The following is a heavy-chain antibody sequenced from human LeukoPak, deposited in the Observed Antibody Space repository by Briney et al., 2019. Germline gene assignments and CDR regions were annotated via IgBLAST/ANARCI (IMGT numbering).Heavy chain of an antibody. D-gene: IGHD3-22*01. CDR2: ISWDGGVT. V-gene: IGHV3-43D*03. Sequence: PGGSLRLSCAASGFTFDNYAMYWVRQAPGTGLEWFSLISWDGGVTSYADSVKGRFTVSRDNTKKSLYLQMNSLRAEDTALYYCAKESYDTSGYGGDLDYWGQGTLVTVSS. CDR3: AKESYDTSGYGGDLDY. CDR1: GFTFDNYA. J-gene: IGHJ4*02.